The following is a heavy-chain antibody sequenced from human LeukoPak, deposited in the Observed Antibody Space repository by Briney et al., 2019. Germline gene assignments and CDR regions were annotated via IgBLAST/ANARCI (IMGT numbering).Heavy chain of an antibody. V-gene: IGHV3-23*01. Sequence: GGSLRLSCAASGFTFSSYAMSWVRQAPGKGLEWVSAISGSGGSTYYADSVKGRFTISRDNSKNTLYLQMNSLRAEDTAVYYCAKGLEGGQKTAYYMDVWGKGTTVTVSS. CDR1: GFTFSSYA. J-gene: IGHJ6*03. CDR2: ISGSGGST. CDR3: AKGLEGGQKTAYYMDV. D-gene: IGHD1-26*01.